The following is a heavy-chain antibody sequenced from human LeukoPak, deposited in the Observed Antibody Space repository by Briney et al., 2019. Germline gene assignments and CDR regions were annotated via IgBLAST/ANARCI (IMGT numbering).Heavy chain of an antibody. Sequence: GGSLRLSCAVSGFIFSTYAMTWVRQAPGKGLEWVSSISGNDGGTYNADSVKGRFTISRDNSKNTLYLQMNSLRADDTAVYYCAKHSGSSGWYNDYWGQGTLVTVSS. CDR3: AKHSGSSGWYNDY. V-gene: IGHV3-23*01. D-gene: IGHD6-19*01. CDR1: GFIFSTYA. CDR2: ISGNDGGT. J-gene: IGHJ4*02.